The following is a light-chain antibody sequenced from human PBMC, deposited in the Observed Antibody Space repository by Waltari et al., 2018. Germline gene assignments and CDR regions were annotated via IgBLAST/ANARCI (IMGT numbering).Light chain of an antibody. CDR3: QSYDTSLGAYV. CDR1: NSDIGNYDY. Sequence: QSALTQPPSASGSPGQSVTISCTGSNSDIGNYDYVAWYQQHPDKPPELMIYEVTKRPSGVPDRFSGSKSDTSASLAITGLQPEDEAAYYCQSYDTSLGAYVFGTGTKVSVL. J-gene: IGLJ1*01. V-gene: IGLV2-8*01. CDR2: EVT.